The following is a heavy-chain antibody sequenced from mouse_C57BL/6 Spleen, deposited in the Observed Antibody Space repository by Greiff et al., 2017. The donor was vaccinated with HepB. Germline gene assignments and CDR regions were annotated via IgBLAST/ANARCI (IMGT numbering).Heavy chain of an antibody. CDR2: INPNNGGT. CDR1: GYTFTDYY. V-gene: IGHV1-26*01. CDR3: ARTRGNYPYYYAMDY. D-gene: IGHD2-1*01. Sequence: VQLQQSGPELVKPGASVKISCKASGYTFTDYYMNWVKQSHGKSLEWIGDINPNNGGTSYNQKFKGKATLTVDKSSSTAYMELRSLTSEDSAVYYWARTRGNYPYYYAMDYWGQGTSVTVSS. J-gene: IGHJ4*01.